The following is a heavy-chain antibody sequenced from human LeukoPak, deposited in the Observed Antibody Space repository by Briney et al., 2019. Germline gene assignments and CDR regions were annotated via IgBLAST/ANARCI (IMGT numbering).Heavy chain of an antibody. CDR2: IYYSGST. Sequence: SGTLSLTCTVSGGSISSGDYYWSWLRQPPGKGLEWIGYIYYSGSTYYNPSLKSRVTISVDTSKNQCSLKLSSVTAPDTAVYYCARVAAPGPLCSGGSCDYFDYWGQGTLVTVSS. CDR3: ARVAAPGPLCSGGSCDYFDY. V-gene: IGHV4-30-4*02. CDR1: GGSISSGDYY. D-gene: IGHD2-15*01. J-gene: IGHJ4*02.